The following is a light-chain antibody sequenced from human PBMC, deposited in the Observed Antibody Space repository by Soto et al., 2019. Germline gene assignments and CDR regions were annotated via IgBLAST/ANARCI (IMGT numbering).Light chain of an antibody. CDR1: QTLRLSNGYTY. CDR2: LGS. J-gene: IGKJ4*01. CDR3: AQGLATPFT. Sequence: VRTKSPLSRPATPGEPASISCRFSQTLRLSNGYTYLNWYLQKPGQSPQLRIYLGSNRASGVPDRFSGSGSGTDFTLTINRVEAEDVGLYFCAQGLATPFTFGGGTKVEIK. V-gene: IGKV2-28*01.